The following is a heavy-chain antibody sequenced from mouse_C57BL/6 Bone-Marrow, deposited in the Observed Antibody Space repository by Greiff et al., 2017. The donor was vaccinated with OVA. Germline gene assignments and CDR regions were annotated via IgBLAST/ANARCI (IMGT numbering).Heavy chain of an antibody. D-gene: IGHD1-1*01. CDR1: GFNIKDYY. V-gene: IGHV14-2*01. Sequence: EVKVVESGAELVKPGASVKLSCTASGFNIKDYYMHWVKQRTEQGLEWIGRIDPEDGETKYAPKFQGKATITADTSSNTAYLQLSSLTSEDTAVYYCATTVVATDYAMDYWGQGTSVTVSS. CDR2: IDPEDGET. J-gene: IGHJ4*01. CDR3: ATTVVATDYAMDY.